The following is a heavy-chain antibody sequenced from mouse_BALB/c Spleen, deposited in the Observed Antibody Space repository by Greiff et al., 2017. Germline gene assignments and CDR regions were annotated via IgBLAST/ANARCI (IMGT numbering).Heavy chain of an antibody. CDR1: GYTFTSYW. J-gene: IGHJ4*01. Sequence: VQLKESGTVLARPGASVKMSCKASGYTFTSYWMHWVKQRPGQGLEWIGAIYPGNSDTSYNQKFKGKAKLTAVTSTSTAYMELSSLTNEDSAVYYCTRGRRYDAMDYWGQGTSVTVSS. CDR2: IYPGNSDT. CDR3: TRGRRYDAMDY. V-gene: IGHV1-5*01.